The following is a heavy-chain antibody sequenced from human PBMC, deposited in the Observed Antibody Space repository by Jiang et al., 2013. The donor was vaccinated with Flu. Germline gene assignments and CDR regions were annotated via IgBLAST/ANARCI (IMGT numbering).Heavy chain of an antibody. D-gene: IGHD3-22*01. V-gene: IGHV3-7*04. J-gene: IGHJ4*02. CDR3: ARQTVSYYYDSSGYFDY. CDR2: IKQDGSEK. Sequence: NIKQDGSEKYYVDSVKGRFSISRDNAKNSLYLQMNSLRAEDTAVYYCARQTVSYYYDSSGYFDYWGQGTLVTVSS.